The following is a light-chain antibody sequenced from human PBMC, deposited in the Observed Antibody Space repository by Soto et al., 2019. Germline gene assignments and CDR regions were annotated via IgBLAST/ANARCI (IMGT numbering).Light chain of an antibody. CDR3: ATWDDSLKGV. CDR2: TNN. CDR1: TSNIGSHS. Sequence: QSVVTQPPSASGTPGQRVTISCSGSTSNIGSHSVSWFQHHPGTAPKLLIITNNQRPSGVPDRFSGYKSGTSASLVISGLQSEDEADYYCATWDDSLKGVFGTGTKVTVL. J-gene: IGLJ1*01. V-gene: IGLV1-44*01.